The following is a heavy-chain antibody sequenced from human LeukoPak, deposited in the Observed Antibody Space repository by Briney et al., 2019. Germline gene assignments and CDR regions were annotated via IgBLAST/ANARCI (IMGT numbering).Heavy chain of an antibody. CDR2: IYTSGST. V-gene: IGHV4-4*07. CDR3: ARDLSDYYNYRNDAFDI. J-gene: IGHJ3*02. CDR1: GGPISSYY. Sequence: PSETLSLTCTVSGGPISSYYWSWIRQPAGKGLEWIGRIYTSGSTNYNPSLKSRVTTSVDTSKNQFSLKLSSVTAADTAVYYCARDLSDYYNYRNDAFDIWGQGTMVTVSS. D-gene: IGHD4-11*01.